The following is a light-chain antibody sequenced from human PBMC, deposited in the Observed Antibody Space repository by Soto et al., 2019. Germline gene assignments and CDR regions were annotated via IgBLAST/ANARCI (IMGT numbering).Light chain of an antibody. V-gene: IGKV3-15*01. CDR3: QQYNNWPLVT. Sequence: EIVMTQSPATLSVSPGERATLSCRVSQSVGTYLAWYQQKPGQAPRLLIFGASTRATGIPARFSGGGSGSEFTLTISGLQSEDFAVYSCQQYNNWPLVTFGGGTKVEIK. CDR1: QSVGTY. CDR2: GAS. J-gene: IGKJ4*01.